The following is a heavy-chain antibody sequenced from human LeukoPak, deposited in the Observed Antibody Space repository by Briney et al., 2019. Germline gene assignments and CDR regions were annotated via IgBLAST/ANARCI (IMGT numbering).Heavy chain of an antibody. V-gene: IGHV3-48*02. CDR1: GFTFSSYS. J-gene: IGHJ5*02. CDR2: IFSGSSAI. D-gene: IGHD6-19*01. CDR3: ARVVAGIDWFDP. Sequence: PGESLRLSCAASGFTFSSYSMNWVRQAPGKGLEWVSYIFSGSSAIYYADSVKGRFTISRDNAKNSLFLQLNSLRDEDTAVYYCARVVAGIDWFDPWGQGTLVTVSS.